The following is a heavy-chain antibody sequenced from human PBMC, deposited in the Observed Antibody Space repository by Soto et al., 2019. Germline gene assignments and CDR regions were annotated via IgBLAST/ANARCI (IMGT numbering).Heavy chain of an antibody. V-gene: IGHV5-51*01. Sequence: GESLKISCEGSGYSFSSYWIAWVRQMPGKGLERMGIIYPGDSDTRYSPSFRGQVTISADKSISTAYLQWSSLKASDTAIYYCARRAAMASTYGLDVWGQGTTVTVSS. J-gene: IGHJ6*02. CDR3: ARRAAMASTYGLDV. D-gene: IGHD5-18*01. CDR2: IYPGDSDT. CDR1: GYSFSSYW.